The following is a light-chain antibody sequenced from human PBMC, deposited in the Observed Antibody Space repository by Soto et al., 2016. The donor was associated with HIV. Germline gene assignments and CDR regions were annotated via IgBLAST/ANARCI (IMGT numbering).Light chain of an antibody. CDR3: MQALQTPLT. CDR1: QSLLHSNGYYY. Sequence: DIVMTQSPLTLPVTPGESASISCRSSQSLLHSNGYYYLTWYLQRPGQSPRRLISLGSDRASGVPDRFSGSGSGTDFTLRISRVEAEDVGVYYCMQALQTPLTF. J-gene: IGKJ5*01. V-gene: IGKV2-28*01. CDR2: LGS.